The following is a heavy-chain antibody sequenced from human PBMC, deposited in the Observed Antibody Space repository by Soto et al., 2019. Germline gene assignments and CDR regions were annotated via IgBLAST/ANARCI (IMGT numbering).Heavy chain of an antibody. CDR2: INPNSGGT. CDR3: ARGTDLTGALAKLDY. Sequence: ASVKVSCKASGYTFTGYYMHWVRQAPGQGLEWMGWINPNSGGTNYAQKFQGWVTMTRDTSISTAYMELSRLRSDDTAVYYCARGTDLTGALAKLDYWGQGTLVTVSS. CDR1: GYTFTGYY. V-gene: IGHV1-2*04. D-gene: IGHD7-27*01. J-gene: IGHJ4*02.